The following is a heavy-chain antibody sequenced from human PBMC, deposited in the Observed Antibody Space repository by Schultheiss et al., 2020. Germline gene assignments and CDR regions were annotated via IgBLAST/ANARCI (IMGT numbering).Heavy chain of an antibody. V-gene: IGHV4-59*08. CDR1: GGSISNYW. D-gene: IGHD2-21*01. Sequence: SQTLSLTCTVSGGSISNYWWSWIRQPPGKGLEYIGFIYYSGTTTYNPSLKNRITISVDTSKNQFSLKLSSVTAADTAVYYCARGNTWSWFSDYWGQGILVTVSS. CDR3: ARGNTWSWFSDY. J-gene: IGHJ4*02. CDR2: IYYSGTT.